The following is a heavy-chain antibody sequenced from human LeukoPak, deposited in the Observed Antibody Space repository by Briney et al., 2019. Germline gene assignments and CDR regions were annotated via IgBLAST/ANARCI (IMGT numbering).Heavy chain of an antibody. D-gene: IGHD6-19*01. V-gene: IGHV1-8*03. CDR1: GYTFTTYD. Sequence: VKVSCKASGYTFTTYDINCVRQDTGQGLEWMGWMNPNSGYTVYAQKFQCRVTITRDTSISTAYMELSSLRSEDTAVYYCARVAGSIDYWGQGTLVTVSS. J-gene: IGHJ4*02. CDR2: MNPNSGYT. CDR3: ARVAGSIDY.